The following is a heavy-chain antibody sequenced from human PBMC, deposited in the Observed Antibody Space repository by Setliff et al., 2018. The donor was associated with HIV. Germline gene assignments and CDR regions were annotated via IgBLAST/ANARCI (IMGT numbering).Heavy chain of an antibody. CDR3: ASRRITMVRGVISSDYYYYYMDV. Sequence: SVKVSCKASGYTFTSYAVSWVRQAPGQGLEWMGGIIPIFGTANYAQKFQGRVTITADESTSTAYMELSSLRSEDTAVYYCASRRITMVRGVISSDYYYYYMDVWGKGTTVTVSS. J-gene: IGHJ6*03. CDR1: GYTFTSYA. D-gene: IGHD3-10*01. V-gene: IGHV1-69*13. CDR2: IIPIFGTA.